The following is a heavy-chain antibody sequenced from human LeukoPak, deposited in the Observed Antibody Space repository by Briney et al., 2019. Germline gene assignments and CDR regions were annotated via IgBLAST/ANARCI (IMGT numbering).Heavy chain of an antibody. CDR1: GYTFTSYG. CDR3: ARGQTAMVTVDY. D-gene: IGHD5-18*01. J-gene: IGHJ4*02. Sequence: SVKVSCKASGYTFTSYGINWVRQAPAQGLEWMGWISAYNGNTNYAQKLQGRVTMTTDTSTSTAYMELRSLRSDDTAVYYCARGQTAMVTVDYWGQGTLVTVSS. CDR2: ISAYNGNT. V-gene: IGHV1-18*01.